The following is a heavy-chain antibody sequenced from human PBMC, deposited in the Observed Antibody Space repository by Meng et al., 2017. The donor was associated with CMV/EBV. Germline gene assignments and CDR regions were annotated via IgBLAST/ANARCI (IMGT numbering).Heavy chain of an antibody. CDR2: ISSSGSTI. CDR3: ARAGGMYVGGSGIDYFDY. CDR1: GFTFSDYY. Sequence: GESLKISCAASGFTFSDYYMSWIRQAPGKGLEWVSYISSSGSTIYYADSVKGRFTISRDNAKTSLYLQMNSLRAEDTAVYYCARAGGMYVGGSGIDYFDYWGQGTLVTVSS. J-gene: IGHJ4*02. D-gene: IGHD3-10*01. V-gene: IGHV3-11*04.